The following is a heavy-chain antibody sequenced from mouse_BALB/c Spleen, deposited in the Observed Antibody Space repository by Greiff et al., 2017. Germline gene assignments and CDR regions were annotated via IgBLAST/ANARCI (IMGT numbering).Heavy chain of an antibody. CDR2: INPSNGRT. V-gene: IGHV1S81*02. CDR1: GYTFTSYW. D-gene: IGHD3-3*01. Sequence: VQLQQPGAELVKPGASVKLSCKASGYTFTSYWMHWVKQRPGQGLEWIGEINPSNGRTNYNEKFKSKATLTVDKSSSTAYMQLSSLTSEDSAVYYCAIGERAWFAYWGQGTLVTVSA. CDR3: AIGERAWFAY. J-gene: IGHJ3*01.